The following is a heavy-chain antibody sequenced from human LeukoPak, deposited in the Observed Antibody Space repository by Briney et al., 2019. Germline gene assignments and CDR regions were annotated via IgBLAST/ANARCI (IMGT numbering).Heavy chain of an antibody. Sequence: ASVKVSCKASGYTFTSYYMHWVRQASGQGLEWMGIINPSGGSTSYAQKFQGRVTMTRDTSTSTVYMELSSLRSEDTAVYYCARGACSGGSCYKGMDVWGQGTTVTVSS. CDR2: INPSGGST. CDR1: GYTFTSYY. CDR3: ARGACSGGSCYKGMDV. V-gene: IGHV1-46*01. J-gene: IGHJ6*02. D-gene: IGHD2-15*01.